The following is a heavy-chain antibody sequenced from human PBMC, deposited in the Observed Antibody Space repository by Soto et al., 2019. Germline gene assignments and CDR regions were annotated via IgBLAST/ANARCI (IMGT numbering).Heavy chain of an antibody. CDR3: TRRAVVGATTAFDI. Sequence: GESLKISCAASGFTFSGSAMHWVRQASGKGLEWVGRIRSKANSYATAYAASVKGRFTISRDDSKNTAYLQMNSLKTEDTAVYYCTRRAVVGATTAFDIWGQGTMVTVSS. V-gene: IGHV3-73*01. D-gene: IGHD1-26*01. J-gene: IGHJ3*02. CDR2: IRSKANSYAT. CDR1: GFTFSGSA.